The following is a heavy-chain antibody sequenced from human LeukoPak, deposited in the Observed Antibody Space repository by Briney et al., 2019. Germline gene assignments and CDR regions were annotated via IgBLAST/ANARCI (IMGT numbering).Heavy chain of an antibody. CDR1: GGSISSGGYS. CDR3: AGSPLGYCSSTSCSENWFDP. D-gene: IGHD2-2*01. CDR2: IYHSGST. Sequence: SQTLSLTCAVSGGSISSGGYSWSWIRQPPGKGLEWIGYIYHSGSTYYNPSLKSRVTISVDRSKNQFSLKLSSVTAADTAVYYCAGSPLGYCSSTSCSENWFDPWGQGTLVTVSS. J-gene: IGHJ5*02. V-gene: IGHV4-30-2*01.